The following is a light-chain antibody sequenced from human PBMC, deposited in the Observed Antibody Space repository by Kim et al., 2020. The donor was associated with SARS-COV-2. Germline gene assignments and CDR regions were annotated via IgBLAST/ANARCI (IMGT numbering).Light chain of an antibody. Sequence: LSPGERAPLSCRASQTVTSKFLAWYQQRPGQAPRLLIYRGSTRATGIPDRFSGGGSGTDFSLTITRLEPEDSAVYYCQQYGSPLSFGGGTKVDIK. CDR2: RGS. CDR3: QQYGSPLS. J-gene: IGKJ4*01. CDR1: QTVTSKF. V-gene: IGKV3-20*01.